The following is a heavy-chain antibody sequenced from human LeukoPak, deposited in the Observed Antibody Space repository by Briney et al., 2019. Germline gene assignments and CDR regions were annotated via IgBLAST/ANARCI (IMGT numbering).Heavy chain of an antibody. V-gene: IGHV3-7*01. D-gene: IGHD3-22*01. CDR1: GFTFSSYW. CDR3: ARRLERITMIVVVSVFDY. Sequence: GGSLRLSCAASGFTFSSYWMSWVRQAPGKGLEWVANIKQDGSEKYYVDSVKGRFTISRGNAKNSLYLQMNSLRAEDTAVYYCARRLERITMIVVVSVFDYWGQGTLVTVSS. J-gene: IGHJ4*02. CDR2: IKQDGSEK.